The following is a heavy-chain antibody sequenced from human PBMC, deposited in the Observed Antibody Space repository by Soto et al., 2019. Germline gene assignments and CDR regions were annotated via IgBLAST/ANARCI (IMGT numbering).Heavy chain of an antibody. CDR2: IIPIFDTA. J-gene: IGHJ4*02. Sequence: QVQLVQSGAEVKKPGSSVKVSCKASGGTFSSFAISWVRQAPGQGLEWMARIIPIFDTANYAQKFQGRVTITADESTSTAYMELSSLRSEDTAVYYCVGYYYNTRGYYYDYGGQGTLVTVSS. D-gene: IGHD3-22*01. V-gene: IGHV1-69*18. CDR1: GGTFSSFA. CDR3: VGYYYNTRGYYYDY.